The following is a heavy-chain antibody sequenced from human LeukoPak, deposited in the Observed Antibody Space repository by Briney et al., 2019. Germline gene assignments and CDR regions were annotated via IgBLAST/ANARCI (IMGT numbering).Heavy chain of an antibody. J-gene: IGHJ4*02. CDR2: FDPEDGET. V-gene: IGHV1-24*01. CDR1: GYTLTELS. Sequence: ASVKVSCKVSGYTLTELSMHWVRQAPGKGLEWMGGFDPEDGETIYAQKFQGRVTMTEDTSTDTAYMELSSLRSEDTAVYYCATGDSSSWYWHYWGQGTLVTVSS. D-gene: IGHD6-13*01. CDR3: ATGDSSSWYWHY.